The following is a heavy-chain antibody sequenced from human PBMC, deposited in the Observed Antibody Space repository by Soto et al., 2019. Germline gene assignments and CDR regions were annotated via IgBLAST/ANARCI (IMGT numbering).Heavy chain of an antibody. D-gene: IGHD4-4*01. CDR2: IKPISDIT. J-gene: IGHJ5*02. V-gene: IGHV1-69*13. CDR3: ARDPSTINKLIGVWFDP. Sequence: GASVKVSCKASGDTFGRFTINWVRQAPGQGLEWMGGIKPISDITNYAQRFRGRVTFTADASTSTVYLELSSLRSEDTAMYYCARDPSTINKLIGVWFDPWGQGTLVTVSS. CDR1: GDTFGRFT.